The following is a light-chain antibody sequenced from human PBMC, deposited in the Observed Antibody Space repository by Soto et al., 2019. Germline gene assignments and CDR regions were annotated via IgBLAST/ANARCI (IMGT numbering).Light chain of an antibody. CDR2: KAS. CDR3: QQYNSYSRT. J-gene: IGKJ5*01. CDR1: QSISSW. V-gene: IGKV1-5*03. Sequence: DIQMTQSPSTLSESVGDRVTITCRASQSISSWLAWYQQKPGKAPKLLSYKASSLESGVPSRFSGSGSGTEFTLTISSLQPDDFATYYCQQYNSYSRTFGQGTRLEIK.